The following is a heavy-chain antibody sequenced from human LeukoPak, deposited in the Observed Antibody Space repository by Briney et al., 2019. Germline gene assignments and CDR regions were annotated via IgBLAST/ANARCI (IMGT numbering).Heavy chain of an antibody. CDR1: GYTFTNYG. V-gene: IGHV1-69*10. J-gene: IGHJ3*02. CDR2: IIPILGIA. CDR3: ARGKETYYYDSSGYPDAFDI. D-gene: IGHD3-22*01. Sequence: ASVKVSCKASGYTFTNYGISWVRQAPGQGLEWMGGIIPILGIANYAQKFQGRVTITADKFTSTAYMELSSLRSEDTAVYYCARGKETYYYDSSGYPDAFDIWGQGTMVTVSS.